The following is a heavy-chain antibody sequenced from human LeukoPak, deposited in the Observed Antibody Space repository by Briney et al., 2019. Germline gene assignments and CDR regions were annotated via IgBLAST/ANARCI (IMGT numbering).Heavy chain of an antibody. Sequence: GMSLRLSCAASGFTFSSYAMHWVRQAPGKGLEWVAVISYDGSNKYYADSVKGRFTISRDNSKNTLYLQMNSLRAEDTAVYYCAELGITMIGGVWGKGTTVTISS. CDR2: ISYDGSNK. CDR3: AELGITMIGGV. V-gene: IGHV3-30*04. D-gene: IGHD3-10*02. CDR1: GFTFSSYA. J-gene: IGHJ6*04.